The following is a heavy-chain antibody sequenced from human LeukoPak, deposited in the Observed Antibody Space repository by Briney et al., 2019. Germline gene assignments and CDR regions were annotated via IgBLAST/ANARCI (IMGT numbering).Heavy chain of an antibody. D-gene: IGHD2-21*02. V-gene: IGHV1-2*02. CDR2: INPNSGGT. CDR3: ARGPEHYCGGDCYSHYYYYMDV. Sequence: ASVKVSCKASGYTFTGYYMHWVRQAPGQGLEWMGWINPNSGGTNYAQKFQGRVTMTRDTPISTAYMELSRLRSDDTAVYYCARGPEHYCGGDCYSHYYYYMDVWGKGTTVTISS. CDR1: GYTFTGYY. J-gene: IGHJ6*03.